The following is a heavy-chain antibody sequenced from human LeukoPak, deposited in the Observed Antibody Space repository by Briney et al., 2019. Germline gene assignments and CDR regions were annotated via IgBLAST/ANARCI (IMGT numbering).Heavy chain of an antibody. CDR2: MNPNSGNT. J-gene: IGHJ6*02. Sequence: ASVKVSCKASGYTFTSYDINWVRQATGQGLEWMAWMNPNSGNTGYAQKFQGRVTMTRDTSISTAYMELSSLRSDDTAVYYCARGGESLGYCSSTSCHPYYYYGMDVWGQGTTVTVSS. D-gene: IGHD2-2*01. V-gene: IGHV1-8*01. CDR1: GYTFTSYD. CDR3: ARGGESLGYCSSTSCHPYYYYGMDV.